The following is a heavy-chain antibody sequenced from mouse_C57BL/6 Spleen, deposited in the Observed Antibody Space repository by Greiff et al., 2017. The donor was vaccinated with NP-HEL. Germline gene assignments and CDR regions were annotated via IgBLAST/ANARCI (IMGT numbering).Heavy chain of an antibody. Sequence: QVQLQQSGAELVRPGASVTLSCKASGYTFTDYEMHWVKQTPVHGLEWIGAIDPETGGTAYNQKFKGKAILTADKSSSTAYMELRSLTSEDSAVYYCTRRWLRQAWFAYWGKGTLVTVSA. CDR1: GYTFTDYE. V-gene: IGHV1-15*01. CDR2: IDPETGGT. CDR3: TRRWLRQAWFAY. D-gene: IGHD2-2*01. J-gene: IGHJ3*01.